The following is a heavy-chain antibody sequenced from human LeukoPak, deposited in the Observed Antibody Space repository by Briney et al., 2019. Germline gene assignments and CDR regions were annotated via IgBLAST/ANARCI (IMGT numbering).Heavy chain of an antibody. CDR1: GFTFSSYT. V-gene: IGHV3-21*01. CDR3: ARSRPGISVSGTEACDY. D-gene: IGHD6-19*01. J-gene: IGHJ4*02. Sequence: GGSLRLSCAASGFTFSSYTMNWVRQAPGRGLEWVSSITSTGSYIYYADSVKGRFTISRDNAKNSLYLHMNSLRAEDTAVYYCARSRPGISVSGTEACDYWGQGTLVTVSS. CDR2: ITSTGSYI.